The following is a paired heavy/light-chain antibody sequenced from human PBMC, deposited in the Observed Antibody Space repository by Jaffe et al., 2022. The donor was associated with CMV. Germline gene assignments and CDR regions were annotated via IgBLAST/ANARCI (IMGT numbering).Heavy chain of an antibody. D-gene: IGHD1-26*01. CDR3: ARGGRGELDGFDY. CDR1: GGSISSSDW. CDR2: IYHSGSS. J-gene: IGHJ4*02. Sequence: QVQLQESGPGLVKPSGTLSLTCGVSGGSISSSDWWSWVRQPPGKGLEWIGEIYHSGSSNYNPSLTSRVTMSIDTSKNQFSLKLSSVTAADTAVYYCARGGRGELDGFDYWGQGTLVTVSS. V-gene: IGHV4-4*02.
Light chain of an antibody. V-gene: IGKV1-39*01. Sequence: DIQMTQSPSSLSASVGDRVTITCRASQSITRYLNWYQQKPGKAPKPLIYATSSLQSGVPSRFSGSGSGTDFTLTISSLQPEDFATYYCQQSYSNPLTFGGGTKVEIK. CDR2: ATS. J-gene: IGKJ4*01. CDR1: QSITRY. CDR3: QQSYSNPLT.